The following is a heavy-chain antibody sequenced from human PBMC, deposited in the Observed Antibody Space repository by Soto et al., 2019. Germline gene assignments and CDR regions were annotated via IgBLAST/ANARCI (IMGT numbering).Heavy chain of an antibody. D-gene: IGHD1-26*01. Sequence: QVQLVQSGAEVKKPGSSVKVSCKASGGTFSSYAISWVRQAPGQGLEWMGGIIPIFGTANYAQKFQGRVTITADESTSTAYMELSSLRSEDTAVYYCARDLRMGASIYYYGMDVWGQVTTVTVSS. CDR3: ARDLRMGASIYYYGMDV. J-gene: IGHJ6*02. CDR2: IIPIFGTA. CDR1: GGTFSSYA. V-gene: IGHV1-69*01.